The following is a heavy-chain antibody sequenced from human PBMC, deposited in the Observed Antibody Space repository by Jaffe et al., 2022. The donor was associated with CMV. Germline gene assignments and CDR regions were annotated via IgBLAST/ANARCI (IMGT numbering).Heavy chain of an antibody. CDR1: GGSISSNNHY. CDR2: IFYGGST. J-gene: IGHJ6*03. Sequence: QLQLHESGPGLVKPSETLALTCTVSGGSISSNNHYWGWIRQPPGKGLEWIGSIFYGGSTYYNPSLKSRVSMSVDTSKNQFSLELSSVTAADTAVYYCARVGDRDSAMIKYYYFYMDVWGKGATVTVSS. D-gene: IGHD2-2*01. V-gene: IGHV4-39*01. CDR3: ARVGDRDSAMIKYYYFYMDV.